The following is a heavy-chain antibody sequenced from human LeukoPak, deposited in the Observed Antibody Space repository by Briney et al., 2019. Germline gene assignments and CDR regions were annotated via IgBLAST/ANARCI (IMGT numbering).Heavy chain of an antibody. Sequence: ASVKVSCKASGYTFTGYYMHWVRQAPGQGLEWMGWINPNSGGTNYAQKFQGRVTMTRDTSISTAYMELSRLRSDDTAVYYCARGLGAFGFGELLLYYFDYWGQGTLVTVSS. CDR1: GYTFTGYY. CDR3: ARGLGAFGFGELLLYYFDY. D-gene: IGHD3-10*01. CDR2: INPNSGGT. V-gene: IGHV1-2*02. J-gene: IGHJ4*02.